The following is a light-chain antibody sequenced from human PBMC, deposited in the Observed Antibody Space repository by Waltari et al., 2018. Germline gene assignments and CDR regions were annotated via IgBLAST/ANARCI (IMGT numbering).Light chain of an antibody. CDR3: QQSYSTPYT. Sequence: DIHMTQSPSSLSASVGDRVSIPCRASQYIHKFLNWYQQQPGKAPKLLIYAASNLQGGVPSWFSGSGSGTDFTLTISSLQPADFATYYCQQSYSTPYTFGQGTKVEIK. CDR1: QYIHKF. CDR2: AAS. J-gene: IGKJ2*01. V-gene: IGKV1-39*01.